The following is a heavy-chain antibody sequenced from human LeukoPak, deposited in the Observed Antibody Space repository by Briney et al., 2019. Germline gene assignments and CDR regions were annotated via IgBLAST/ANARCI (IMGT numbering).Heavy chain of an antibody. CDR3: ARENSGSGSFRENWFDP. D-gene: IGHD3-10*01. J-gene: IGHJ5*02. CDR1: GGSISSGDYY. CDR2: IYYSGST. V-gene: IGHV4-30-4*01. Sequence: PSQTLSLTCTVSGGSISSGDYYWGWIRQPPGRGLEWIADIYYSGSTYYNPSLKSRVTISVDTSKNQFSLKLSSVTAADTAVYYCARENSGSGSFRENWFDPWGQGTLVTVSS.